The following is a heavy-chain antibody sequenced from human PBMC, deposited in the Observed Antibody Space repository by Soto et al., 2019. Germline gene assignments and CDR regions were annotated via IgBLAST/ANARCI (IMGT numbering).Heavy chain of an antibody. Sequence: GESLKISCKGSGYSFTSYWIGWVRQMPGKGLEWMGIIYPGDSDTRYSPSFQGQVTISADKSISTAYLQWSSLKASDTAMYYCARRTIFGVVTDAFDIWGQGTMVTVSS. D-gene: IGHD3-3*01. CDR3: ARRTIFGVVTDAFDI. J-gene: IGHJ3*02. CDR2: IYPGDSDT. V-gene: IGHV5-51*01. CDR1: GYSFTSYW.